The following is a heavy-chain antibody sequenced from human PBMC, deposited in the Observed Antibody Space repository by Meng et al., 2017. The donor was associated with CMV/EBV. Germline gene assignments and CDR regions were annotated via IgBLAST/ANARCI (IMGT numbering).Heavy chain of an antibody. CDR1: GSLRSGGYS. D-gene: IGHD6-13*01. J-gene: IGHJ5*02. V-gene: IGHV4-31*02. Sequence: GSLRSGGYSSSWIRQHPGKGLEWIGYIYYSGSTYYTPSLKSRVTISVDTSKNQFSLKLSSVTAADTAVYYCARTGTAAAGHNWFDPWGQGTLVTVSS. CDR2: IYYSGST. CDR3: ARTGTAAAGHNWFDP.